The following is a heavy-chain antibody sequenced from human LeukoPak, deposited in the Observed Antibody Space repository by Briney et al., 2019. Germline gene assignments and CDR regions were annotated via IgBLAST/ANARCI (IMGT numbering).Heavy chain of an antibody. CDR2: IIPIFSTA. CDR1: GGTFSSYA. J-gene: IGHJ4*02. CDR3: ARESGAYSSSWDFDY. Sequence: SVKVSCKASGGTFSSYAISWVRQAPGQGLEWMGGIIPIFSTANYAQKFQGRVTITADESTSTAYMELSSLRSEDTAVYYCARESGAYSSSWDFDYWGQGTLVTVSS. V-gene: IGHV1-69*01. D-gene: IGHD6-13*01.